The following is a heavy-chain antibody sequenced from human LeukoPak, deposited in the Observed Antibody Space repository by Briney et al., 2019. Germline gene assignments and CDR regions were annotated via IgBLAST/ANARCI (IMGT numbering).Heavy chain of an antibody. D-gene: IGHD3-16*01. CDR3: VRGSTLRHYQY. V-gene: IGHV4-39*01. CDR2: IYYSGST. CDR1: GGSISSTTYY. Sequence: KPSETLSLTCTVSGGSISSTTYYWGWIRRPPGKGLEWFGSIYYSGSTYYNPSLKRRTTVSVDTSKNQFSLKLSSVTAADTAVYYCVRGSTLRHYQYWGQGTLVTVSS. J-gene: IGHJ4*02.